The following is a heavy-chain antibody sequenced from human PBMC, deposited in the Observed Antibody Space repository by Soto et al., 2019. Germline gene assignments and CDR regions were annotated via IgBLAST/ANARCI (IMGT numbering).Heavy chain of an antibody. J-gene: IGHJ6*02. Sequence: PGGSHRLSCASSGFPFISYAMSWVRQAPGKGLEWVSAISGSGGSTYYADSVKGRFTISRDNSKNTLYLQMNSLRAEDTAVYYCAKDQDPRYYDILTGYYLGLESGSYYYGMDVWGQGTTVTVSS. D-gene: IGHD3-9*01. CDR1: GFPFISYA. CDR2: ISGSGGST. V-gene: IGHV3-23*01. CDR3: AKDQDPRYYDILTGYYLGLESGSYYYGMDV.